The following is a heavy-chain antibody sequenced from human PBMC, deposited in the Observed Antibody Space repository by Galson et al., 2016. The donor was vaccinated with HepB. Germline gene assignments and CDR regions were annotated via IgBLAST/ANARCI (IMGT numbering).Heavy chain of an antibody. J-gene: IGHJ6*02. CDR3: VKDGHDYLWGSYSFHYYYGMDV. Sequence: SLRLSCAASGFIFSSFAMHWVRQAPGKGLEWVAEISNDESNKNYVDSVKGRFSISRDNAKNMVYLQMNSLRLEDTAVYYCVKDGHDYLWGSYSFHYYYGMDVWGLGTTVIVSS. CDR2: ISNDESNK. D-gene: IGHD3-16*01. CDR1: GFIFSSFA. V-gene: IGHV3-30*18.